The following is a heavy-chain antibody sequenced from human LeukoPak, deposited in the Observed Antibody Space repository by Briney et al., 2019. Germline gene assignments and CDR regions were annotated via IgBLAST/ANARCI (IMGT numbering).Heavy chain of an antibody. CDR1: GGSISSSSYY. Sequence: SETLSLTCTVSGGSISSSSYYWGWIRQPPGKGLEWIGSIYYSGSTYYNPSLKSRVTISVDTSKNQFSLKLSSVTAADTAVYYCAGSYYYGSGSYYNVNFDYWGQGTLVTVSS. V-gene: IGHV4-39*07. J-gene: IGHJ4*02. D-gene: IGHD3-10*01. CDR2: IYYSGST. CDR3: AGSYYYGSGSYYNVNFDY.